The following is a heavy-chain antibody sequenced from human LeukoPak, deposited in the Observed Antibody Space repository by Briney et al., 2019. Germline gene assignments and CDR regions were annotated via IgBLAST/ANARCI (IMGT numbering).Heavy chain of an antibody. CDR2: MYYGGST. J-gene: IGHJ4*02. V-gene: IGHV4-59*01. CDR3: ARGDYYGAGRLDY. D-gene: IGHD3-10*01. Sequence: NTSETLSLTCTVSGVSISSYYWSWIRQSPGKGLEWIGYMYYGGSTNYNPSLKSRVSISVDTSKKQLSLKLSSVTAADTAVYYCARGDYYGAGRLDYWGQGTLVTVSS. CDR1: GVSISSYY.